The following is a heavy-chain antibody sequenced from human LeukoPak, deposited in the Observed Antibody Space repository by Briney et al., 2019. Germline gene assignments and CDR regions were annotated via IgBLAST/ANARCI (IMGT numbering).Heavy chain of an antibody. Sequence: ASVKVSCKTSDYTFISYGISWVRQAPGQGLEWMGWISAYNGDTKYAQKLQGRVTITADESTSTAYMELSSLRSEDTAVYYCARVLRNYYDSSGYYDYWGQGTLVTVSS. V-gene: IGHV1-18*01. CDR2: ISAYNGDT. J-gene: IGHJ4*02. CDR3: ARVLRNYYDSSGYYDY. D-gene: IGHD3-22*01. CDR1: DYTFISYG.